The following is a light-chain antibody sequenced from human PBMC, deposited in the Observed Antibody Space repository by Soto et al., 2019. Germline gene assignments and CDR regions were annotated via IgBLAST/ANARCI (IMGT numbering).Light chain of an antibody. CDR2: GAS. Sequence: EMVLTQSPGTLSLSPVERATLSCMASQSVSSSYLAWYQQKPGQAPRLLIYGASSRATGIPDRFSGSGSGTDFTLTISRLEPEDFAVYYCHHYGSSPRMFGQGTKVDIK. V-gene: IGKV3-20*01. J-gene: IGKJ1*01. CDR1: QSVSSSY. CDR3: HHYGSSPRM.